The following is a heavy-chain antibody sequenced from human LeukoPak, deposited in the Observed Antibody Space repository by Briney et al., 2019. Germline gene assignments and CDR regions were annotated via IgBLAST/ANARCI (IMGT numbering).Heavy chain of an antibody. D-gene: IGHD1-1*01. J-gene: IGHJ4*02. Sequence: ASVKVSCKASGYTFTSYYMHWVRQAPGQGLEWMGIINPSCRSTSYPQKFQARVTMTRDTSTSTVYMELSSLRSEDMAVYYCARGIYNTYLDYWGQGTLVTVSS. CDR1: GYTFTSYY. V-gene: IGHV1-46*01. CDR3: ARGIYNTYLDY. CDR2: INPSCRST.